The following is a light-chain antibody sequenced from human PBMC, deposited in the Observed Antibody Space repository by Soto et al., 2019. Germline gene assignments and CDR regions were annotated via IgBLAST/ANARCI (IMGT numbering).Light chain of an antibody. J-gene: IGKJ4*01. CDR1: QTIGID. CDR3: QQSHSTPT. Sequence: DIPMTQSPSSLSASVGDRVTITCRASQTIGIDLNWYQQKPGKVPALLISATSTLHSGVPSRFVGSGSGTDFTLTISSLQREDFATYYCQQSHSTPTFGGGTKVEMK. CDR2: ATS. V-gene: IGKV1-39*01.